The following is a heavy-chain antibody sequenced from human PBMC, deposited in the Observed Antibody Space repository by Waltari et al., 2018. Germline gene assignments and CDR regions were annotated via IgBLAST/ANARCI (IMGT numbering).Heavy chain of an antibody. CDR2: ISSRGSTI. J-gene: IGHJ4*02. V-gene: IGHV3-48*03. CDR3: ARDLPYSGYDY. CDR1: GFTFSSYE. Sequence: EVQLVESGGGLVQPGGSLRLSCAASGFTFSSYEMNWVRQAPGKGLERISYISSRGSTIYYADSVKGRFTISRDNAKNSLYLQMNSLRAEDTAVYYCARDLPYSGYDYWGQGTLVTVSS. D-gene: IGHD5-12*01.